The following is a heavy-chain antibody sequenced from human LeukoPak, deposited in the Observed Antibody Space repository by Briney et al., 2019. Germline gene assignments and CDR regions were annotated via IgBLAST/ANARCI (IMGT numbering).Heavy chain of an antibody. D-gene: IGHD3-10*01. J-gene: IGHJ6*03. CDR2: TYYRSKWYN. Sequence: SQTLSLTCAISGDSVSSNSAAWNWIRQSPSRGLEWLGRTYYRSKWYNDYAVSVKSRITINPDTSKNQFSLQLNSVTPEDTAVYYCARCRRITMVRGVINTQHYYYYMDVWGKGTTVTVSS. CDR3: ARCRRITMVRGVINTQHYYYYMDV. CDR1: GDSVSSNSAA. V-gene: IGHV6-1*01.